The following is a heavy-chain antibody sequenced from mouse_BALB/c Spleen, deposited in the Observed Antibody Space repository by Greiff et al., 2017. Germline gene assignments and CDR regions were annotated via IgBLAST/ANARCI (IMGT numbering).Heavy chain of an antibody. CDR2: INPSTGYT. Sequence: QVQLQQSGAELAKPGASVKMSCKASGYTFTSYWMHWVKQRPGQGLEWIGYINPSTGYTEYNQKFKDKATLTADKSSSTAYIQLSSLTSEDSAVYYCARSDYDYDGAMDYWGQGTSVTVSS. CDR3: ARSDYDYDGAMDY. J-gene: IGHJ4*01. D-gene: IGHD2-4*01. V-gene: IGHV1-7*01. CDR1: GYTFTSYW.